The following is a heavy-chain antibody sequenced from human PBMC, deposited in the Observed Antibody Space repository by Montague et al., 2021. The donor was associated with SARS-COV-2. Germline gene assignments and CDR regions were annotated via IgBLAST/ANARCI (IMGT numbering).Heavy chain of an antibody. V-gene: IGHV3-48*03. Sequence: SLRLSCAASGYDFFNFDMAWVRQAPERGLEWISDISSSGATILYADSLKGRFTISRDNIQKFLYLQMNSLRAEDTAVYYCATNKYCTLHDCLHGRHYFDHWGQGTLVTVSS. CDR2: ISSSGATI. CDR3: ATNKYCTLHDCLHGRHYFDH. CDR1: GYDFFNFD. D-gene: IGHD2-8*01. J-gene: IGHJ4*02.